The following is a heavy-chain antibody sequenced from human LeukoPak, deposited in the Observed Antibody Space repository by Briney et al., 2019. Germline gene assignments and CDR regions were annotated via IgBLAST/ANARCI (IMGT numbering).Heavy chain of an antibody. CDR3: ASSLSSGWGPIDDY. CDR1: GFTFSSYE. V-gene: IGHV3-48*03. D-gene: IGHD6-19*01. Sequence: GGSLRLSCAASGFTFSSYEMNWVRQAPGKGLEWVSYIVDSRNIHYAGSVEGRFTISRDNAKNTLYLQMNSLRAEDTAAYYCASSLSSGWGPIDDYWGQGTLVTVSS. CDR2: IVDSRNI. J-gene: IGHJ4*02.